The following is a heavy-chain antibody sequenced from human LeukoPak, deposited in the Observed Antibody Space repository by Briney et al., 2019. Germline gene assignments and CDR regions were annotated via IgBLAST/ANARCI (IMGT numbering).Heavy chain of an antibody. V-gene: IGHV5-10-1*01. CDR2: IDPSDSYT. Sequence: GESLKISCKGPGYSFAKYWSNGSRQMPGKGLEWMGRIDPSDSYTNYSPSFQGHVTISTDKSVSTAYLQWSSLKASDTAMYYCARRYRSSASCYKSGAFDIWGQGTMVTVSS. J-gene: IGHJ3*02. CDR1: GYSFAKYW. D-gene: IGHD2-2*02. CDR3: ARRYRSSASCYKSGAFDI.